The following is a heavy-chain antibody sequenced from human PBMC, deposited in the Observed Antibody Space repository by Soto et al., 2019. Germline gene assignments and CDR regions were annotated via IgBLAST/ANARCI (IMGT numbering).Heavy chain of an antibody. Sequence: SETLSLTCTVSGGSISSYYWSWIRQPPGKGLEWIGYIYYSGSTNYNPSLKSRVTISVDTSKNQFSLKLSSVTAADTAVYYCATTTAVAGIFDDWGQGTLVTVSS. CDR3: ATTTAVAGIFDD. V-gene: IGHV4-59*01. CDR2: IYYSGST. J-gene: IGHJ4*02. CDR1: GGSISSYY. D-gene: IGHD6-19*01.